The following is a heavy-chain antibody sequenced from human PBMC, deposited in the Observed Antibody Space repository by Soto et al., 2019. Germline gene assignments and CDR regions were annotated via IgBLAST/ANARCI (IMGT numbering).Heavy chain of an antibody. D-gene: IGHD2-15*01. V-gene: IGHV4-31*03. CDR3: AREGEYCSGGSCYSSGMDV. Sequence: SETLSLTCTVSGGSISSGGYYWSWSRQHPGKGLEWIGYIYYSGSTYYNPSLKSRVTISVDTSKNQFSLKLSSVTAADTAVYYCAREGEYCSGGSCYSSGMDVWGKGTTVTVSS. CDR1: GGSISSGGYY. J-gene: IGHJ6*04. CDR2: IYYSGST.